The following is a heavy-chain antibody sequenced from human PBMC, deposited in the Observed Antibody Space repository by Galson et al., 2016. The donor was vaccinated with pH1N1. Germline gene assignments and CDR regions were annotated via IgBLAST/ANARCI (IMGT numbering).Heavy chain of an antibody. CDR1: GGTFGSYG. D-gene: IGHD3-22*01. V-gene: IGHV1-69*13. J-gene: IGHJ2*01. CDR3: AREDYYDTDLSDWCFDL. Sequence: SVKVSCKASGGTFGSYGINWVRQAPGQGLEWMGGIIPIFNTVKYAQNFQGRVTITADESTTTAYMELSSLRSEDTAMYYCAREDYYDTDLSDWCFDLWGRGTLLTVSS. CDR2: IIPIFNTV.